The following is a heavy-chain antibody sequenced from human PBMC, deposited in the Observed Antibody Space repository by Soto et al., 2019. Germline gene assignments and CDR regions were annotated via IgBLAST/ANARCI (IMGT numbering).Heavy chain of an antibody. Sequence: GGSLRLSCAASGFTFSGSSMHWVRQASGKGLEWVGRIRGKTDTYATAYAAPVRGRFTISRDDSKNTAYLQMNSPKTEDTAVYFCARRSGSATWVYGMDVWGQGTTVTVSS. J-gene: IGHJ6*02. V-gene: IGHV3-73*01. CDR2: IRGKTDTYAT. CDR3: ARRSGSATWVYGMDV. D-gene: IGHD3-10*01. CDR1: GFTFSGSS.